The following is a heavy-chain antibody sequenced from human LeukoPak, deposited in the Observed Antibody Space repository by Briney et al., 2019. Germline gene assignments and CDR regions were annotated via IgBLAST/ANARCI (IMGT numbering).Heavy chain of an antibody. J-gene: IGHJ5*01. CDR3: ARDIPRGARYLDS. CDR1: GFTFGNYW. Sequence: GGSLRLSCATSGFTFGNYWMTWVRQAPGKRLEWVANIDDRGSEKNYADSVNGRFTNSRDNARNSMFLQMNSLRVEDTAVYFCARDIPRGARYLDSWGRGTLVTVSS. CDR2: IDDRGSEK. D-gene: IGHD1-14*01. V-gene: IGHV3-7*01.